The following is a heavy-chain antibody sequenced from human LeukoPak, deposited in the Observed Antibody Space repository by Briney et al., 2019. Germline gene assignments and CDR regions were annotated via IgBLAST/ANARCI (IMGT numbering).Heavy chain of an antibody. V-gene: IGHV4-39*07. D-gene: IGHD6-13*01. J-gene: IGHJ1*01. CDR1: GDSISSSSYY. CDR2: IYYSGST. CDR3: AKSTTAAAASTKGPSRYF. Sequence: PSETLSLTCTVSGDSISSSSYYWGWIRQPPGKGLEWIGSIYYSGSTYYNPSLKSRVTISVDTSKKQFSLNLSSVTATDTAVYYCAKSTTAAAASTKGPSRYF.